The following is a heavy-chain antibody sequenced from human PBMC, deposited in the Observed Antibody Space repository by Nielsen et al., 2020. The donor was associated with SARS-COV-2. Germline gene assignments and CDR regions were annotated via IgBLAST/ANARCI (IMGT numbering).Heavy chain of an antibody. Sequence: GESLKISCAASGFTVSSNYMSWVRQAPGKGLEWASVIYSGGSTYYADSVKGRFTISRDNSKNTLYLQMNSLRAEDTAVYYCAREYTTIFGVVGGGMDVWGQGTTVTVSS. V-gene: IGHV3-53*01. CDR2: IYSGGST. CDR3: AREYTTIFGVVGGGMDV. J-gene: IGHJ6*02. CDR1: GFTVSSNY. D-gene: IGHD3-3*01.